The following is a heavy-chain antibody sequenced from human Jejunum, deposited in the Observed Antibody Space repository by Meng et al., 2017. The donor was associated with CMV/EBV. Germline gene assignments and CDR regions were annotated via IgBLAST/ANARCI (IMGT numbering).Heavy chain of an antibody. CDR3: AKKSQQLVLDY. Sequence: AASGFTFDDYAMHWVRQAPGKGLEWVSGISWSSGSIGYADSVRGRFTISRDNAKNSLYMQMNSLRAEDTALYYCAKKSQQLVLDYWGQGTLVTVSS. D-gene: IGHD6-6*01. J-gene: IGHJ4*02. CDR2: ISWSSGSI. V-gene: IGHV3-9*01. CDR1: GFTFDDYA.